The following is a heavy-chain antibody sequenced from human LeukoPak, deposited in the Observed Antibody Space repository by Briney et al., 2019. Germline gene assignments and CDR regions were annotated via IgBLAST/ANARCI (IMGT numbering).Heavy chain of an antibody. V-gene: IGHV4-4*07. D-gene: IGHD3-22*01. CDR1: GGSISSYY. CDR3: AREGYYYDSSGYYGYYYYMDV. Sequence: PSETLSLTCTVSGGSISSYYWSWIRQPAGKGLEWIGRIYTSGSTNYNPSLKSRFTMSVDTSKNQFSLKLSSVTAADTAVYYCAREGYYYDSSGYYGYYYYMDVWGKGTTVTVSS. CDR2: IYTSGST. J-gene: IGHJ6*03.